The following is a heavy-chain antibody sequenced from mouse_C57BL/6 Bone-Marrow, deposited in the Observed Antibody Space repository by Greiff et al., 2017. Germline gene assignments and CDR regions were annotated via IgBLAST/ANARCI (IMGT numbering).Heavy chain of an antibody. D-gene: IGHD2-2*01. CDR2: IYPGDGDT. CDR1: GYAFSSSW. J-gene: IGHJ3*01. V-gene: IGHV1-82*01. CDR3: AREVTPWFGY. Sequence: VQLQQSGPELVKPGASVKISCKASGYAFSSSWMNWVKQRPGKGLEWIGRIYPGDGDTNYNGKFKGKATLTADKSSSTAYMQLSSLTSEDSAVYFCAREVTPWFGYWGQGTLVTVSA.